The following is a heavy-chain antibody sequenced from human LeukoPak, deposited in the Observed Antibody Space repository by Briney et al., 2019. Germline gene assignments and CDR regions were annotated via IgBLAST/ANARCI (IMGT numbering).Heavy chain of an antibody. J-gene: IGHJ6*02. CDR1: GFTFSSYS. CDR3: ARGRETPRMDV. V-gene: IGHV3-21*01. D-gene: IGHD1-26*01. Sequence: GGSLRLSCAASGFTFSSYSMTWVRQAPGKGLEWVSSISSSSSYIYYADSVKGRFTISRDNAKNSLYLQMNSLRAEDTAVYYCARGRETPRMDVWGQGTTVTVSS. CDR2: ISSSSSYI.